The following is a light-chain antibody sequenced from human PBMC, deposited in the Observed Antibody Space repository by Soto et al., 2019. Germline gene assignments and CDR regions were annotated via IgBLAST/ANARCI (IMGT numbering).Light chain of an antibody. CDR1: QGISSH. CDR2: AAS. J-gene: IGKJ2*01. V-gene: IGKV1-9*01. CDR3: LQENGYLHT. Sequence: DIQLTQSPSFLSASVGDRVTITCRASQGISSHLAWYQQIPGKGPKLLIYAASTLQSGVPSRFSGSGSGTEFTLASSSLQPEDFATYYCLQENGYLHTFGQGNKLEIK.